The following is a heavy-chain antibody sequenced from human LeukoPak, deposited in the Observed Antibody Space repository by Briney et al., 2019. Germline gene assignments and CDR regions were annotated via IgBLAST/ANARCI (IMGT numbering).Heavy chain of an antibody. CDR1: GGTFSSYA. CDR3: ARRASGMQQPGN. J-gene: IGHJ4*02. D-gene: IGHD6-13*01. CDR2: IIPIFGTA. V-gene: IGHV1-69*13. Sequence: SVKVSCKASGGTFSSYAISWVRQAPGQGLEWMGGIIPIFGTASYAQKFQGRVTITADESTSTAYMELSSLRSEDTAVYYCARRASGMQQPGNWGQGTLVTVSS.